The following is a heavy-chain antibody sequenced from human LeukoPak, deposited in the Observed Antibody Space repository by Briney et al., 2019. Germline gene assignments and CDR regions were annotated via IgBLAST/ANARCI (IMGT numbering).Heavy chain of an antibody. CDR2: IYYSGTT. CDR1: GGSISGGGYS. CDR3: ARDLGGSDWNFHFDY. V-gene: IGHV4-30-4*07. D-gene: IGHD1-7*01. J-gene: IGHJ4*02. Sequence: SETLSLTCAVSGGSISGGGYSWSWIRQPPGKGLEWIGYIYYSGTTYYNPSLKSRVTISVDTSKNQFSLKLSSVTAADTAVYYCARDLGGSDWNFHFDYWGQGTLVTVSS.